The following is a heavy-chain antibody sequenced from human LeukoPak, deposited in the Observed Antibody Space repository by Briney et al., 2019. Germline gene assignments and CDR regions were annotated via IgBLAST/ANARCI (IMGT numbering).Heavy chain of an antibody. V-gene: IGHV4-4*02. Sequence: SETLSLTCGVSGGSISSSYWWSWVRQPPGKGLEWIGEIYHSGSTNYNPSLKSRVTISMDKSKNQFSLNLSSVTAADTAVYYCARHCGGYGSGSYFPNYFDYWGQGTLVTVSS. D-gene: IGHD3-10*01. CDR1: GGSISSSYW. J-gene: IGHJ4*02. CDR2: IYHSGST. CDR3: ARHCGGYGSGSYFPNYFDY.